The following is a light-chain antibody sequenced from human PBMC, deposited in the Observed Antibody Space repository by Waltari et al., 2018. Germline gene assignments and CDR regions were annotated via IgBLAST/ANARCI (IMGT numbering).Light chain of an antibody. CDR1: ENVDTN. V-gene: IGKV3-15*01. J-gene: IGKJ1*01. Sequence: EIVVTQSPATLSLSPGERATLSCRASENVDTNIAWYQQKPGQPPRLLISGASTRATDIPPRFSGSGSGTEVTLSISSLQSEDFAVYYCHQYKNWPPWTFGQGTKVEIK. CDR3: HQYKNWPPWT. CDR2: GAS.